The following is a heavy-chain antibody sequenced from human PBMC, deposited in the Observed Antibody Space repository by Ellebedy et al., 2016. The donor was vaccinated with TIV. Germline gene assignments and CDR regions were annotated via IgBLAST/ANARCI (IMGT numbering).Heavy chain of an antibody. Sequence: GESLKISCAASGFTFSNYWMTWVHQAPGKGLEWVANIKQDGSERYYVDSVKGRFAISRDNAKNSLYLQMNSLGDEDTAVYYCARDQWLGRAYYFDYWGQGTLVTVSS. J-gene: IGHJ4*02. CDR1: GFTFSNYW. CDR2: IKQDGSER. V-gene: IGHV3-7*01. CDR3: ARDQWLGRAYYFDY. D-gene: IGHD6-19*01.